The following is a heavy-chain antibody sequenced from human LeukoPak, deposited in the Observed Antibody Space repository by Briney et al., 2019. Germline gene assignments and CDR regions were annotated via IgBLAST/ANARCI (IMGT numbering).Heavy chain of an antibody. D-gene: IGHD6-13*01. Sequence: SVKVSCKASGGTFSSYAISWVRQAPGQGLELMGGIIPIFGTANYAQKFQGRVTITADKSTSTAYMELSSLRSEDTAVYYCARSIRSGSSSWYVSDYWGQGTLVTVSS. CDR3: ARSIRSGSSSWYVSDY. CDR1: GGTFSSYA. CDR2: IIPIFGTA. V-gene: IGHV1-69*06. J-gene: IGHJ4*02.